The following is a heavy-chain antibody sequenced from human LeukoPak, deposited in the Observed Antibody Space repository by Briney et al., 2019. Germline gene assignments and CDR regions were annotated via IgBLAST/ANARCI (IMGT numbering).Heavy chain of an antibody. V-gene: IGHV5-51*01. Sequence: GESLNISCKASGYGFNRYWIAWVRQMPGKGLEWMGSIYPGDFDIRYSPSFQGQVIISVDKSINITYLQWTSLKASDTAIYYCVRQKGHWGQGTLVTVSS. J-gene: IGHJ4*02. CDR2: IYPGDFDI. CDR3: VRQKGH. CDR1: GYGFNRYW.